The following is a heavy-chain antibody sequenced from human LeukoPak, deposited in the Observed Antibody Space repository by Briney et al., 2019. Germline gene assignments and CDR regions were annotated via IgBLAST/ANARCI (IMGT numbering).Heavy chain of an antibody. V-gene: IGHV4-30-4*07. CDR1: GVSISRGGYA. Sequence: SETLSLTCAVSGVSISRGGYAWNWIRQPPGKGLEWIAYIYHSGTTYYNPSLKSRATISVDTSKNQFSLKLSSVTAADTAVYYCVRGRYSSGWYRDKNWFDPWGQGTPVTVSS. CDR3: VRGRYSSGWYRDKNWFDP. CDR2: IYHSGTT. D-gene: IGHD6-19*01. J-gene: IGHJ5*02.